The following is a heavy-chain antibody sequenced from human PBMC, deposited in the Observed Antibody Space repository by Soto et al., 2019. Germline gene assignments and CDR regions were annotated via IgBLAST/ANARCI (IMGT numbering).Heavy chain of an antibody. D-gene: IGHD3-22*01. CDR3: AALIVVVMYPDS. CDR1: GFTFSSYA. Sequence: EVQLLESGGGLVQPGGSLRLSCAASGFTFSSYAMSWVRQAPGKGLEWVSAISGSGGRTYYADSVKGRFTISRDNSKNTLDLQMNSLRAEDTAVYYCAALIVVVMYPDSWGQGTLVTVSS. CDR2: ISGSGGRT. J-gene: IGHJ4*02. V-gene: IGHV3-23*01.